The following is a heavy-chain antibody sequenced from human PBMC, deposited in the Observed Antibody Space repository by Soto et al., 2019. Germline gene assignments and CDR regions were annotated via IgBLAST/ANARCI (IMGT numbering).Heavy chain of an antibody. CDR3: ASKSHRLPRLAFSCFDF. D-gene: IGHD2-21*01. J-gene: IGHJ4*02. CDR2: IHRGGDT. V-gene: IGHV3-66*01. CDR1: GFSVSANY. Sequence: EVQLMESGGGLVQPGGSLKLSCAASGFSVSANYMSWVRQAPGKGLEWVSIIHRGGDTYYADSVKGRFTISRDNPKNTMYLQMNRRRADDTAVYYCASKSHRLPRLAFSCFDFWGRGTLATVSS.